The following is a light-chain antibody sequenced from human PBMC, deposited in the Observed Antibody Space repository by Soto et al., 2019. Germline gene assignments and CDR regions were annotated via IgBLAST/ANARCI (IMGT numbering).Light chain of an antibody. J-gene: IGLJ2*01. CDR1: TSNIGSYT. CDR3: ATWDDSLNGL. V-gene: IGLV1-44*01. CDR2: SNN. Sequence: QSVLTQPPSASGTPGQRVTISCSGSTSNIGSYTVNWYQQLPGAAPRLLIYSNNQRPSGVPDRFSGSKSGTSASLAISGLQSEDEADYYCATWDDSLNGLFGGGTKLTVL.